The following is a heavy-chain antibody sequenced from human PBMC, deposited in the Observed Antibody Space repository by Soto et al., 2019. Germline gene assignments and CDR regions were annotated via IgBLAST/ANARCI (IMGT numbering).Heavy chain of an antibody. CDR3: ARVKLAGRGSFHD. CDR2: IYHSGNT. D-gene: IGHD3-3*02. J-gene: IGHJ4*02. Sequence: SETLSLTCAVSGYSITNGYYWGWIRQPPGKGLEWIGSIYHSGNTYYNPSLKSRVTLSIDTSKNQYSLKLRSVTAADTAMYYCARVKLAGRGSFHDWGQGTLVTVSS. CDR1: GYSITNGYY. V-gene: IGHV4-38-2*01.